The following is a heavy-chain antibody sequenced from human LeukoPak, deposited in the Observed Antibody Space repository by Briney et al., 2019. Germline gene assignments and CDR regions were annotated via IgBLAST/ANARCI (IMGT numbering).Heavy chain of an antibody. CDR2: ISTSDSTI. D-gene: IGHD6-6*01. CDR1: GFTFSDYY. J-gene: IGHJ4*02. V-gene: IGHV3-11*04. Sequence: PGGSLRLSCAASGFTFSDYYMSWIRQAPGKGLEWVSYISTSDSTIYYADSVKGRFTISRDNAKNSLYLQMNSLGAEDTAVYYCARIGYSSSSIDYWGQGTLVTVSS. CDR3: ARIGYSSSSIDY.